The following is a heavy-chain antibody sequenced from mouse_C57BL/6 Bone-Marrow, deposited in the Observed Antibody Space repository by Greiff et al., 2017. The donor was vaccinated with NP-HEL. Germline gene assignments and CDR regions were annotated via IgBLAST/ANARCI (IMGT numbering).Heavy chain of an antibody. CDR3: ARNSWDWYFDV. CDR1: GFSLTSYG. V-gene: IGHV2-2*01. J-gene: IGHJ1*03. Sequence: VMLVESGPGLVQPSQCLSITCTVSGFSLTSYGVHWVRQSPGKGLEWLGVIWSGGSTDYNAAFISRLSISKDNSKSQVFFKMNSLQADDTAIYYCARNSWDWYFDVWGTGTTVTVSS. CDR2: IWSGGST.